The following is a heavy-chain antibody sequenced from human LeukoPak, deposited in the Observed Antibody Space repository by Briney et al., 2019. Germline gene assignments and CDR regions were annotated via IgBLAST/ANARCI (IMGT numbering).Heavy chain of an antibody. CDR3: AREEHYRRYFAL. CDR2: SYSGGSS. V-gene: IGHV3-53*01. Sequence: PGGSLRLSCAASGFTVSTNYMSWDPQAPGKGLEWVSISYSGGSSYYADSVKGRFTISRDNSKNTLYLQINSLRAEDTAVYFCAREEHYRRYFALWGRGTLVTVSS. CDR1: GFTVSTNY. D-gene: IGHD3-16*02. J-gene: IGHJ2*01.